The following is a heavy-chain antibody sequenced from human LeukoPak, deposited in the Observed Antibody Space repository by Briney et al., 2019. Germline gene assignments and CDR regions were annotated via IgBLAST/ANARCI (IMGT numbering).Heavy chain of an antibody. CDR1: GFTFSSYW. CDR2: INRDGSST. CDR3: ARDSRALNYDFWSGRAYYFDY. V-gene: IGHV3-74*01. Sequence: GGSLRLSCAASGFTFSSYWMHWVRQAPGKGLVWVSRINRDGSSTSYADSVRGRFTISRDNAKNTLYLQMNSLRAEDTAVYYCARDSRALNYDFWSGRAYYFDYWGQGTLVTVSS. J-gene: IGHJ4*02. D-gene: IGHD3-3*01.